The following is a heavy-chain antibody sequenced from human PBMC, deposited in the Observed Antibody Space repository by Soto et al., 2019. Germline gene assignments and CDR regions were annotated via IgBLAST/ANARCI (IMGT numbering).Heavy chain of an antibody. CDR2: IKSKTDGGTP. V-gene: IGHV3-15*07. Sequence: PGGSLRLSRAASGFTFSNAWINWVRQAPGKGLEWVGRIKSKTDGGTPDYAAPVKGRFAISRDDSKNMVYLQMNSLKTEDTGIYYCTTDSYSSIIVVRFDYWGHGTLVTVSS. D-gene: IGHD3-22*01. CDR1: GFTFSNAW. J-gene: IGHJ4*01. CDR3: TTDSYSSIIVVRFDY.